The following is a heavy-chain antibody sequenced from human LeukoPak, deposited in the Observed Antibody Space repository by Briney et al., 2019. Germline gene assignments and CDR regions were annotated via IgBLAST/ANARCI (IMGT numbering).Heavy chain of an antibody. CDR2: INPNSGGA. CDR3: ARDLDYYDSSAYTPLDY. Sequence: ASVNVSYKASGYTFTVHYIHWVRQAPGQGLEWMGWINPNSGGANYAQKFQGRVTMTRDTSISTAYMELSRLRSDDTAMYYCARDLDYYDSSAYTPLDYWGQGALVTVSS. D-gene: IGHD3-22*01. CDR1: GYTFTVHY. J-gene: IGHJ4*02. V-gene: IGHV1-2*02.